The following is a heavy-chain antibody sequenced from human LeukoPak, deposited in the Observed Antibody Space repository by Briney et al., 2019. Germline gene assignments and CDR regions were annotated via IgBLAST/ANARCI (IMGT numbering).Heavy chain of an antibody. J-gene: IGHJ4*02. Sequence: GASVKVSCKASGYTFTSYYMHWVRQAPGQGLGWMGIINPSGGSTSYAQKFQGRVTMTRDMSTSTVYMELSSLRSEDTAVYYCATLHQYYYDSSGSVGRDYWGQGTLVTVSS. D-gene: IGHD3-22*01. CDR3: ATLHQYYYDSSGSVGRDY. CDR2: INPSGGST. CDR1: GYTFTSYY. V-gene: IGHV1-46*01.